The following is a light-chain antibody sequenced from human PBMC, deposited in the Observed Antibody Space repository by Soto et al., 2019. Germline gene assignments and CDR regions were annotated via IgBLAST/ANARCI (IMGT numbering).Light chain of an antibody. CDR3: QSYESRSAWV. V-gene: IGLV1-40*01. Sequence: QSVLTQPPSMSGAPGQRVTISCTGSSSNIGARYDVHWYQQLPGTAPKLLIYENSNRPSGVPDRFSGSKSGTSASLAITGLQAEDEGDYYCQSYESRSAWVFGGGTKLTVL. J-gene: IGLJ3*02. CDR1: SSNIGARYD. CDR2: ENS.